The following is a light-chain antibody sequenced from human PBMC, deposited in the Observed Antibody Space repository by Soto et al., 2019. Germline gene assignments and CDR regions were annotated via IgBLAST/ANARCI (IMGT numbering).Light chain of an antibody. J-gene: IGKJ1*01. CDR3: QQYHSTILT. CDR1: QSIRSNY. V-gene: IGKV3-20*01. CDR2: GAF. Sequence: EIELTQSPGTLSLSACERATLSCRASQSIRSNYIAWFQQKPGQAPRLLISGAFIRATGVLDRFSGSGSGTDFTLTISRLEPEDYAVYYCQQYHSTILTFGPGTKVDIK.